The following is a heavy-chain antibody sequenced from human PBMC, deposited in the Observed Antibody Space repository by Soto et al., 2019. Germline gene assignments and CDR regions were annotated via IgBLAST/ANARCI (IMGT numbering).Heavy chain of an antibody. CDR3: ARLPILATLSHFDS. J-gene: IGHJ4*02. Sequence: SETLSLTCAVSGGSISSRSHYWGWIRQPPGKGLEWIGNMFYSGNAYYNPSLKSRVTISVDTSKNQFSLKVNSVTAADTAVYYCARLPILATLSHFDSWGQGTLVTVS. CDR1: GGSISSRSHY. V-gene: IGHV4-39*01. CDR2: MFYSGNA. D-gene: IGHD5-12*01.